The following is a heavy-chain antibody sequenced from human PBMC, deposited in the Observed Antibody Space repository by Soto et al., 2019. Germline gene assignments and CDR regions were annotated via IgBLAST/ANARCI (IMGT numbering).Heavy chain of an antibody. D-gene: IGHD2-15*01. CDR3: AGGQYYFDY. J-gene: IGHJ4*02. CDR1: GFPFSSYG. CDR2: ISYDGSNK. V-gene: IGHV3-30*03. Sequence: QVQLVESGGGVVQSGTSLRLSCAASGFPFSSYGMHWVRQAQGKGLEWVAQISYDGSNKFYADSVKGRFTISRDNSKNTLYLQMSSLRAEDTAVYYCAGGQYYFDYCGQGTVVSVSS.